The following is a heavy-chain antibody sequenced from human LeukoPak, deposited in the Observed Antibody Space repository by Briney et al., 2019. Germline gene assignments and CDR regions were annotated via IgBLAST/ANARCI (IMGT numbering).Heavy chain of an antibody. D-gene: IGHD1-1*01. V-gene: IGHV4-59*01. J-gene: IGHJ3*02. CDR2: IYYSGST. CDR1: GGSISSYY. Sequence: PSETLSLTCTVSGGSISSYYWSWIRQPPGKGLEWIGYIYYSGSTNYNPSLKSRVTISVDTSKNQFSLKLSSVTAADTAVYYCAREDERDAFDIWGQGTMVILSS. CDR3: AREDERDAFDI.